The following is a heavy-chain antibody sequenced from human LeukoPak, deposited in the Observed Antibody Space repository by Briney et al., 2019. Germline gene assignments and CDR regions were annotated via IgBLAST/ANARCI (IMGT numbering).Heavy chain of an antibody. D-gene: IGHD3-16*01. CDR2: INGDGSST. J-gene: IGHJ4*02. CDR3: AAYHDPSHD. Sequence: GGSLRLSCAASGFTFSRFWMHWVRHAPAKGLVWVSRINGDGSSTNYADSVKGRFTISRDNAKSTPYLQMIRLRAEDSAVFYAAAYHDPSHDWGQGSLVTVSS. CDR1: GFTFSRFW. V-gene: IGHV3-74*01.